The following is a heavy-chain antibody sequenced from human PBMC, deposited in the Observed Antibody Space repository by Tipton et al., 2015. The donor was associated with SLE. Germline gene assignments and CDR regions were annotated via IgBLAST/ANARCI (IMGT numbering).Heavy chain of an antibody. CDR1: GVSFSVSDW. CDR2: INGSGET. D-gene: IGHD2/OR15-2a*01. J-gene: IGHJ3*02. Sequence: GLVKPSETLSLTCGVSGVSFSVSDWWSWVRQPPGKGLEWIGEINGSGETNYNPSLKSRVTISVDKSGNQVSLKVSSLTDADTAVYCCAKEIAADALDIWGQGTMVTVSS. V-gene: IGHV4-4*01. CDR3: AKEIAADALDI.